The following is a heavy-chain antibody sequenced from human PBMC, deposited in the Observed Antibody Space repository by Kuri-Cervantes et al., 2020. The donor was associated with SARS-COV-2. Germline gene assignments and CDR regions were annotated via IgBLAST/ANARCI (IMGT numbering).Heavy chain of an antibody. CDR3: AKGRIHHSDAFDI. D-gene: IGHD1-14*01. Sequence: GSLRLSCAASGFTFDDYAMHWVRQAPGKGLEWVAFIRYDGSNKYYADSVKGRFTISRDNSKNALYLQMNSLRAEDTAVYYCAKGRIHHSDAFDIWGQGTMVTVSS. J-gene: IGHJ3*02. V-gene: IGHV3-30*02. CDR2: IRYDGSNK. CDR1: GFTFDDYA.